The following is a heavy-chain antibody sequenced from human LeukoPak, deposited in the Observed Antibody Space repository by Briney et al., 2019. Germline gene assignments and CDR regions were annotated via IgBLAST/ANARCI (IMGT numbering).Heavy chain of an antibody. CDR2: ISSSSSYI. J-gene: IGHJ3*02. CDR1: GFTFSSYS. CDR3: AREKIKDAFDI. V-gene: IGHV3-21*01. Sequence: GGSLRLSCAASGFTFSSYSMNWVRQAPGKGLEWVSSISSSSSYIYYADSVKGRFTISRDNAENSLYLQMNSLRAEDTAVYYCAREKIKDAFDIWGQGTMVTVSS.